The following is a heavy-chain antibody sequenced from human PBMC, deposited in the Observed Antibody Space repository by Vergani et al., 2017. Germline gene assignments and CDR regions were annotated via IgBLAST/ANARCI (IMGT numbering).Heavy chain of an antibody. CDR2: ISSSSSYI. D-gene: IGHD1-26*01. V-gene: IGHV3-21*01. J-gene: IGHJ4*02. CDR1: GFTFSSYS. Sequence: EVQLVESGGGLVKPGGSLRLSCAASGFTFSSYSMNWVRQAPGKGLEWVSSISSSSSYIYYADSVKGRFTISRDNAKNSLYLQMNSLRAEDTAVYYCAGVGATWCYFDYWGQGTLVTVSS. CDR3: AGVGATWCYFDY.